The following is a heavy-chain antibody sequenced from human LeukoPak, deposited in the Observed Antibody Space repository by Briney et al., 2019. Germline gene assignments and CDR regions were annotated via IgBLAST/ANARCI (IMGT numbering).Heavy chain of an antibody. J-gene: IGHJ4*02. Sequence: GGPLRPSCAASGFIFSDYAMHWVRQSPGKGLEWVAFMSYDGRNEYYADSVKGRFAISRDNYKNTLHLQMNRLRPGDTAVYYCAREGGPYYHPSSPFDYWGLGTLVTVSS. CDR3: AREGGPYYHPSSPFDY. D-gene: IGHD3-22*01. CDR1: GFIFSDYA. V-gene: IGHV3-30*09. CDR2: MSYDGRNE.